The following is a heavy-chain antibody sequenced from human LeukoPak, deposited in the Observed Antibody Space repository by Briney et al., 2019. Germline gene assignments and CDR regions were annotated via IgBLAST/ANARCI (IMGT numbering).Heavy chain of an antibody. CDR2: INAGNGNT. D-gene: IGHD4-23*01. CDR1: GYTFTSYA. CDR3: ARDQPATVVTPWGAFDI. Sequence: ASVKVSCKASGYTFTSYAMHWVRQAPGQRLEWMGWINAGNGNTKYSQKFQGRVTITRDTSASTAYMELSSLRSEDTAVYYCARDQPATVVTPWGAFDIWGQGTMVTVSS. V-gene: IGHV1-3*01. J-gene: IGHJ3*02.